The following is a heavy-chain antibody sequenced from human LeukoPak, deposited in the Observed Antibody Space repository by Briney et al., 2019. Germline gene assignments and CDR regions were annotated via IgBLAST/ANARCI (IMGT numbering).Heavy chain of an antibody. D-gene: IGHD2-2*02. CDR2: IYPGDSAT. J-gene: IGHJ4*02. CDR1: GYSFTSYW. V-gene: IGHV5-51*01. Sequence: RWESLKISFKGSGYSFTSYWIGWVRQMPGKGLEWVGIIYPGDSATRYSPSFQGQVTISADKSIRTAYLQWSRLEDSDTAMYYCARQSCSSTSCYTAPNDYWGQGTLVTVSS. CDR3: ARQSCSSTSCYTAPNDY.